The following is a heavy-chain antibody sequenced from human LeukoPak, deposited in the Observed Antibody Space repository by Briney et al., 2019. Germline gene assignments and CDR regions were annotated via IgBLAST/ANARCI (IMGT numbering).Heavy chain of an antibody. CDR2: IHHSGST. V-gene: IGHV4-59*08. Sequence: SETLSLTCTVSGGSITSYDWSWIRQPPGTGLEWIGYIHHSGSTNYNPSLKSRVTISRDTSKKQFSLKLTSVTAADTAVYYCARHGGMVRGFFDAFDIWGQGTVVTVSS. CDR3: ARHGGMVRGFFDAFDI. D-gene: IGHD3-10*01. J-gene: IGHJ3*02. CDR1: GGSITSYD.